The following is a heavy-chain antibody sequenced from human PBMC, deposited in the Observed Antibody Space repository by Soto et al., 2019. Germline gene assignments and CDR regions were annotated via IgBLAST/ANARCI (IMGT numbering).Heavy chain of an antibody. Sequence: ASVKVSCKASGFTFTNFNINWVRQAPGQGLEWMGWVNPNNDDTAYAQQFQGRITMTTNTSISTAYMELSSLRSEDTAVYYCARGPHPGHWGQGTLVTVSS. CDR1: GFTFTNFN. V-gene: IGHV1-8*01. CDR3: ARGPHPGH. CDR2: VNPNNDDT. J-gene: IGHJ4*02.